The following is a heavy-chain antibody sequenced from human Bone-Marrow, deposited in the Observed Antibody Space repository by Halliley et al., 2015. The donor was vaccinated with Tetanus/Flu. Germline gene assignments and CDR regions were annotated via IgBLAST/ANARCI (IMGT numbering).Heavy chain of an antibody. CDR1: GGSTTNYY. CDR2: IHYIGNT. V-gene: IGHV4-59*08. D-gene: IGHD6-13*01. CDR3: ARHKTSWYYSFDD. J-gene: IGHJ4*02. Sequence: TLSLTCTVSGGSTTNYYWNWIRQPPGKGLEWIGYIHYIGNTNYNPSLKSRVTISLDTSKNQFSLNLTSVTAADTAVYYCARHKTSWYYSFDDWGQGTLVSVS.